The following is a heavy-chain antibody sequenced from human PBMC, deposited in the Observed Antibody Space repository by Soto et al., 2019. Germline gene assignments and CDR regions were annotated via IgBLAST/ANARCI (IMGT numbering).Heavy chain of an antibody. D-gene: IGHD6-19*01. J-gene: IGHJ5*02. Sequence: EVQLVESGGGLVQPGGSLRLSCAASGFAFSSYWMQWVRQAPGKGPVWVSRISSDGRNTTYADFGKGRFTISRDNAENTLHLQKTSLTDADTAVYYCIKASTVTGVGGYRWGQGTLVTVSS. V-gene: IGHV3-74*01. CDR1: GFAFSSYW. CDR2: ISSDGRNT. CDR3: IKASTVTGVGGYR.